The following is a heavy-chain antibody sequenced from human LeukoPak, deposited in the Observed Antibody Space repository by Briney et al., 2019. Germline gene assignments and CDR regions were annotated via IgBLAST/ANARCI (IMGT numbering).Heavy chain of an antibody. CDR2: INPNSGGT. CDR3: ARGAMEYSSSSGFDP. D-gene: IGHD6-6*01. V-gene: IGHV1-2*02. CDR1: GYTFTSYD. J-gene: IGHJ5*02. Sequence: ASVKVSCKASGYTFTSYDINWVRQAPGQGLEWMGWINPNSGGTNYAQKFQGRVTMTRDTSISTAYMELSRLRSDDTAVYYCARGAMEYSSSSGFDPWGQGTLVTVSS.